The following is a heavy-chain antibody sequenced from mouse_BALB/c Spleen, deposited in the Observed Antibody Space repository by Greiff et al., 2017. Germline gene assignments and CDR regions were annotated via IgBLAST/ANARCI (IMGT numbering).Heavy chain of an antibody. Sequence: VQLQQSGPELVKPGASVRISCKASGYTFTSYYIHWVKQRPGQGLEWIGWIYPGNVNTKYNEKFKGKATLTADKSSSTAYMQLSSLTSEDSAVYFCARGYGSSFAYWGQGTLVTVSA. CDR1: GYTFTSYY. V-gene: IGHV1S56*01. CDR2: IYPGNVNT. CDR3: ARGYGSSFAY. D-gene: IGHD1-1*01. J-gene: IGHJ3*01.